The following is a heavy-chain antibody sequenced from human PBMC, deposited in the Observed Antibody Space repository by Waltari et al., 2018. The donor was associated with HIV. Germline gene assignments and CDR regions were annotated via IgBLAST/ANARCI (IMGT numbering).Heavy chain of an antibody. CDR1: GFTISSNY. Sequence: EVQLVASGGGLIEPGGSLRVSCAASGFTISSNYMSWVRQAPGKGLGWVSVISSVGSRYYADSEKGRFSISRDKSKNTVSLHINSLRAEDTAVYYCARDPRSSGYYGMGVWGQGIKVTVSS. J-gene: IGHJ6*02. D-gene: IGHD1-26*01. V-gene: IGHV3-53*01. CDR2: ISSVGSR. CDR3: ARDPRSSGYYGMGV.